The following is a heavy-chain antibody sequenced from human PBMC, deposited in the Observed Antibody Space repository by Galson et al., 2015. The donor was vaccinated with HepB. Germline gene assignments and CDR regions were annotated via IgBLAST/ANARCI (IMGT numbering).Heavy chain of an antibody. CDR3: ATSDYDNFGPLGWFDP. J-gene: IGHJ5*02. Sequence: SLRLSCAASGFTFINYAMSWVRQAPGKGLEWVSSISGRGVGTTYYADSVKGRFTISRDNSKNTLYLQTNSLRVEDTAVYYCATSDYDNFGPLGWFDPWGQGTQVTVAS. CDR1: GFTFINYA. CDR2: ISGRGVGT. D-gene: IGHD4-11*01. V-gene: IGHV3-23*01.